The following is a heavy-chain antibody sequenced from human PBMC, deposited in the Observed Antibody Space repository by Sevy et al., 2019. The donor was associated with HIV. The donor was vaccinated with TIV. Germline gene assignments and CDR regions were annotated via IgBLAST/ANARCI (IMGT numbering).Heavy chain of an antibody. CDR1: GYTFTTYD. J-gene: IGHJ6*02. D-gene: IGHD2-2*01. V-gene: IGHV1-8*01. CDR3: ARFLSTSYYYYHAMDV. Sequence: ASVKVSCKASGYTFTTYDINWVRQATGQGLEWMGWMNPKSGNTGYAQKFQGRVTMTRNTSIETAYMELSSLRSEVTAVYYCARFLSTSYYYYHAMDVWGQGTTVTVSS. CDR2: MNPKSGNT.